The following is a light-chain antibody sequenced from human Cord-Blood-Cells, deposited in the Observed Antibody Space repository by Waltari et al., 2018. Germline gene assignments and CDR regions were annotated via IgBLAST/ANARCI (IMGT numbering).Light chain of an antibody. CDR1: SSAVGGYNS. J-gene: IGLJ1*01. Sequence: QSALTQPRAVSGSPGQSVTISCPGTSSAVGGYNSVSWYQQHPGKAPKRMIYVVSKRPSGVPDRFSGSKSGNTASLTISGLQAEDEADYYCCSYAGSYKGVFGTGTKVTVL. CDR2: VVS. V-gene: IGLV2-11*01. CDR3: CSYAGSYKGV.